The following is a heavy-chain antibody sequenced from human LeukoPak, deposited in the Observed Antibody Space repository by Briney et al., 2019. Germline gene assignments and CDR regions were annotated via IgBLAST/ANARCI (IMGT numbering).Heavy chain of an antibody. Sequence: PGGSLRLSCAASGFTLSSYWMSWVSQAPGKGLEWEANIKQDGSEKYYVDSVKGRFTISRDNAKNSLYLQMNSLRAEDTAVYYCARLSYDILTGYSGDDAFDIWGHGTMVTVSS. CDR2: IKQDGSEK. CDR3: ARLSYDILTGYSGDDAFDI. J-gene: IGHJ3*02. CDR1: GFTLSSYW. V-gene: IGHV3-7*03. D-gene: IGHD3-9*01.